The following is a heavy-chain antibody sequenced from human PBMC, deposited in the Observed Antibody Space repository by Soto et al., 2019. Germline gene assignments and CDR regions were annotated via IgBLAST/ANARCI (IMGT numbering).Heavy chain of an antibody. CDR1: GCSISSSNW. Sequence: SETLSLTFAVSGCSISSSNWWSWGRQPPGKGLEWIGEIYHSGSTNYNPSLKSRVTISVDKSKNQFSLKLSSVTAADTAVYYCARGWLERPHNYGMDVWGQGTTVTVSS. CDR2: IYHSGST. V-gene: IGHV4-4*02. CDR3: ARGWLERPHNYGMDV. D-gene: IGHD1-1*01. J-gene: IGHJ6*02.